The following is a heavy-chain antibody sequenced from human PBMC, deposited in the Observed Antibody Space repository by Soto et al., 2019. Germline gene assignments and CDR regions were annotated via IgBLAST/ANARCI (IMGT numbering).Heavy chain of an antibody. CDR2: IFSSGTT. CDR3: ARAESVRYCGGDCYWVSSASTVYYLDY. V-gene: IGHV4-30-4*01. CDR1: GDSISSGNKY. Sequence: SETLSLTCTVSGDSISSGNKYWSWIRQPPGKGLEWIGYIFSSGTTYYNPSLKSRLTMSLDASQNQFSLKLNSLTDADTAVYYCARAESVRYCGGDCYWVSSASTVYYLDYWGRGTLVTVSS. J-gene: IGHJ4*02. D-gene: IGHD2-21*02.